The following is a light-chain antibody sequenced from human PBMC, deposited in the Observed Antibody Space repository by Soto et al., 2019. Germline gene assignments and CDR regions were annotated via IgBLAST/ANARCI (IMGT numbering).Light chain of an antibody. Sequence: EIVMTQSPATLSVSPGERATLSCRASQSVSSNLAWYQQKPGQAPRLLIYGASTRATGITARFSGSGSGTDFTLPIGSLQSEDFAVYYCQQYNNWPPLTFGGGTRVEIK. CDR1: QSVSSN. J-gene: IGKJ4*01. V-gene: IGKV3-15*01. CDR2: GAS. CDR3: QQYNNWPPLT.